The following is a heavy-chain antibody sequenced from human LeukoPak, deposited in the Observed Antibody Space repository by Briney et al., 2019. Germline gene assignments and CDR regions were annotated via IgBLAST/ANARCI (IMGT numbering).Heavy chain of an antibody. V-gene: IGHV3-48*02. CDR1: GFTFSSYT. D-gene: IGHD6-13*01. Sequence: GGSLRLSCAASGFTFSSYTMNWVRQAPGKGLEWVSYISSSSSTIYYADSVKGRFTISRDNAKNSLYLQMSSLRDEDTAVYYCAREIAAVFDYWGQGTLVTVSS. CDR3: AREIAAVFDY. J-gene: IGHJ4*02. CDR2: ISSSSSTI.